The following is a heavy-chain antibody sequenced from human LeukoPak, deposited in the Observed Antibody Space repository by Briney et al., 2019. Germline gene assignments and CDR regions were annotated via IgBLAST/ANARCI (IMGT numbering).Heavy chain of an antibody. CDR3: ARRTPLWSGYPAYFDY. Sequence: SETLSLTCAVSGGSFSGYYWSWIRQPPGKGLEWIGEINHSGSTNYNPSLKSRVTIAVDTSKNQFSLKLSSVTAADTAVYYCARRTPLWSGYPAYFDYWGQGTLVTVSS. J-gene: IGHJ4*02. D-gene: IGHD3-3*01. CDR1: GGSFSGYY. V-gene: IGHV4-34*01. CDR2: INHSGST.